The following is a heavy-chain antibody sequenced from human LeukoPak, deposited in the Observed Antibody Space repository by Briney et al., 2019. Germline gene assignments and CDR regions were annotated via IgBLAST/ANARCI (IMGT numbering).Heavy chain of an antibody. Sequence: GGSLRLSCAASGFTFSSYEMNWVREAPGKGLGWASYISSSGSPIYYADSVKGRFTISRDNAKNSLYLQMNSLRAEDTAVYYCARVGDYYDSSGYHSYFDYWGQGTLVTVSS. J-gene: IGHJ4*02. V-gene: IGHV3-48*03. CDR3: ARVGDYYDSSGYHSYFDY. CDR1: GFTFSSYE. D-gene: IGHD3-22*01. CDR2: ISSSGSPI.